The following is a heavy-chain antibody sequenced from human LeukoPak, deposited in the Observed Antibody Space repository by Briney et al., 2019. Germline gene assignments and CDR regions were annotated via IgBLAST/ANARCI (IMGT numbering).Heavy chain of an antibody. CDR1: GFTFDDYA. J-gene: IGHJ6*02. D-gene: IGHD2/OR15-2a*01. CDR2: ISWNSGSI. CDR3: AKDIRGYGAYYSYYYYGMDV. Sequence: GGSLRLSCAASGFTFDDYAMHWVRQAPGKGLEWVSGISWNSGSIGYADSVKGRFTISRDNAKNSLYLQMNSLRAEDTALYYCAKDIRGYGAYYSYYYYGMDVWGQGTTVTVSS. V-gene: IGHV3-9*01.